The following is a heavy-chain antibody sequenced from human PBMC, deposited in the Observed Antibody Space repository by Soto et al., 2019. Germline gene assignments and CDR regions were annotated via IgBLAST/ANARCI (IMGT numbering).Heavy chain of an antibody. CDR1: WFTFSDYY. V-gene: IGHV3-11*06. CDR2: ISSNSNYK. D-gene: IGHD3-22*01. J-gene: IGHJ4*02. Sequence: GVSLRLSWAASWFTFSDYYMSWIRQAPGKGLEWISYISSNSNYKNHADSVRGRFTISRDNAKNSLYLQMNGLRAEDTAVYYCARATGYYHTSGYDSWGKGTLVTVSS. CDR3: ARATGYYHTSGYDS.